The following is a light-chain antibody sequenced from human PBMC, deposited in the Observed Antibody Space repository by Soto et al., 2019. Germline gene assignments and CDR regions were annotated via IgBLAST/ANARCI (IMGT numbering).Light chain of an antibody. J-gene: IGKJ1*01. V-gene: IGKV3-20*01. CDR2: GAP. CDR3: QQYGSSGT. CDR1: QSVSNNY. Sequence: EIALTQSPGALSXXXVXXXXXXXXASQSVSNNYLAWYQQKPGQAPRLLIYGAPNRATGIPDRFSGSGSGTDFTLTISRLEPEDFAVYYCQQYGSSGTFGQGTKVDIK.